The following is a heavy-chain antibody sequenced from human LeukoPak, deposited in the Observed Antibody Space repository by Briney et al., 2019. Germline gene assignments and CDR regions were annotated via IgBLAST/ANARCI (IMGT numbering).Heavy chain of an antibody. D-gene: IGHD5-18*01. CDR1: GFTFTSNW. Sequence: GESLKISCKGSGFTFTSNWIGWVRQMPGEGLEWMGITYPGDSDTRYSSSFQGQVTISADKSVNTAYLQWSGLKASDTAVYYCTTAARRRAYTYGNDGFHIWGQGTMVTVFS. V-gene: IGHV5-51*01. CDR2: TYPGDSDT. CDR3: TTAARRRAYTYGNDGFHI. J-gene: IGHJ3*02.